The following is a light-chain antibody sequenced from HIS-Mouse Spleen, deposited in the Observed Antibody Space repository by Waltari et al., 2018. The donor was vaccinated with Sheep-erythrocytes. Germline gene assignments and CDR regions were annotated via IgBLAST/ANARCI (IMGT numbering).Light chain of an antibody. CDR1: SSDVGGYNC. V-gene: IGLV2-11*01. CDR3: CSYAGSYNHV. CDR2: YVS. J-gene: IGLJ1*01. Sequence: QSALTQPRSVSGSPGQSVTISCTGTSSDVGGYNCVSWYQQHPGKAPNLMIYYVSKRPSGVPDRFSGSKSGNTASLTISGLQAEDEADYYCCSYAGSYNHVFATGTKVTVL.